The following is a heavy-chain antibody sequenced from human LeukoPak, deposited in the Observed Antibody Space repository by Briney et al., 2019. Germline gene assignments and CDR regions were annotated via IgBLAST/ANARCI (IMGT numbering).Heavy chain of an antibody. Sequence: GGSLRLSCAASGFTSSSYAMNWVRQAPGKGLEWVSAISGGGDITYYAGSVKGRFTISRDNSKNTLYLQVSSLRADDTAVYYCAKAHSGSFYSGIHWGQGTLVTVSS. J-gene: IGHJ4*02. CDR1: GFTSSSYA. CDR2: ISGGGDIT. D-gene: IGHD1-26*01. V-gene: IGHV3-23*01. CDR3: AKAHSGSFYSGIH.